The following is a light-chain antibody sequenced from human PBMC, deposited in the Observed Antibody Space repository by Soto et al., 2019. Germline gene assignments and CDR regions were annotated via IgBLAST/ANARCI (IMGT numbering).Light chain of an antibody. V-gene: IGLV3-9*01. Sequence: SYELTQPLSVSVALGQTARITCGGNNIGKKNVHWYQEKPGQAPVLVIYRDSIRPSGIPERFSGSNSGNTATLTISRAQAGDEADYYCQVWDSSTAYVVFGGGTQLTVL. CDR1: NIGKKN. CDR2: RDS. J-gene: IGLJ2*01. CDR3: QVWDSSTAYVV.